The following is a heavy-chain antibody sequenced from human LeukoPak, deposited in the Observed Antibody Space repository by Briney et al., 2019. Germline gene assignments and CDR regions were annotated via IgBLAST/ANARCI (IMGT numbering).Heavy chain of an antibody. CDR3: ARGGTNYGDYVGAFDY. D-gene: IGHD4-17*01. CDR2: ISSSSSYI. CDR1: GFTFSSYS. V-gene: IGHV3-21*01. Sequence: HPGGSLRLSCAASGFTFSSYSMNWVRQAPGKGLEWVSSISSSSSYIYYADSVKGRFTISRDNAKNTLYLQMNSLRAEDTALYYCARGGTNYGDYVGAFDYWGQGTLVTVSS. J-gene: IGHJ4*02.